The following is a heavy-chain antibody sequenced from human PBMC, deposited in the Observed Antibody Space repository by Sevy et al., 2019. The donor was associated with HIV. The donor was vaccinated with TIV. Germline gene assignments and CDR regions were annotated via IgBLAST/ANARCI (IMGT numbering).Heavy chain of an antibody. V-gene: IGHV3-21*01. J-gene: IGHJ4*02. CDR2: ISSSTTYT. CDR3: ARYYDSNGPTLDY. CDR1: GFTFSSYS. Sequence: GGSLRLSCVASGFTFSSYSMNWVRQAPGKGLEWVSSISSSTTYTYYADSVKGRFTISRDNAKNSLYLQMNSLRAEDTTVYYCARYYDSNGPTLDYWGQGTLVTVSS. D-gene: IGHD3-22*01.